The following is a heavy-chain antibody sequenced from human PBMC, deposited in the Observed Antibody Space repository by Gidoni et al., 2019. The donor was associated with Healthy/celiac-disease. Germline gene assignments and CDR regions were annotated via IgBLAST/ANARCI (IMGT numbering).Heavy chain of an antibody. CDR1: GFTFDDYT. CDR2: ISWDGGST. D-gene: IGHD3-22*01. V-gene: IGHV3-43*01. CDR3: AKDSSGYFFGLDY. J-gene: IGHJ4*02. Sequence: EVQLVESGGVVVQPGGSLRLSCSASGFTFDDYTSHLVRQAPGKGLEWVSLISWDGGSTYYADSVKGRFTISRDNSKNSLYLQMNSLRTEDTALYYCAKDSSGYFFGLDYWGQGTLVTVSS.